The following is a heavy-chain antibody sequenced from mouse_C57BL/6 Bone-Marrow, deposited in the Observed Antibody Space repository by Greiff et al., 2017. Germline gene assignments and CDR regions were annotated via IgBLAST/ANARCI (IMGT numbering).Heavy chain of an antibody. J-gene: IGHJ4*01. D-gene: IGHD1-1*01. CDR3: ARTTVVATDYAMDY. Sequence: EVKLVESGGGLVQPGGSLSLSCAASGFTFTDYYMSWVRQPPGKALEWLGFIRNKANGYTTEYSASVKGRFTISRDNSQSILYLQMNALRAEDSATYYCARTTVVATDYAMDYWGQGTSVTVSA. V-gene: IGHV7-3*01. CDR1: GFTFTDYY. CDR2: IRNKANGYTT.